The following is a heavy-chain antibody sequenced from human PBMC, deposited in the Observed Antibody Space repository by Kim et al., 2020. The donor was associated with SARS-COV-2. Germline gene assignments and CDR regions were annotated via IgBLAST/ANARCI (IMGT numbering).Heavy chain of an antibody. CDR2: INHSGST. Sequence: SETLSLTCAVYGGSFSGYYWSWIRQPPGKGLEWIGEINHSGSTNYNPSLKSRVTISVDTSKNQFSLKLSSVTAADTAVYYCARGGRDYYGSGSYIPYYG. CDR1: GGSFSGYY. J-gene: IGHJ6*01. V-gene: IGHV4-34*01. CDR3: ARGGRDYYGSGSYIPYYG. D-gene: IGHD3-10*01.